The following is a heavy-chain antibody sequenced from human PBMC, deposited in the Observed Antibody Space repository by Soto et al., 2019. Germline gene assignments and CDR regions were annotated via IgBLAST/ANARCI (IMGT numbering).Heavy chain of an antibody. J-gene: IGHJ5*02. Sequence: QVQLQESGPGLVKPSGTLSLTCAVSGGSLSSTHWWSWVRQPPRKGLEWLGDIYHTGSTNYNPSLKSRVTISVDKSNNQFSLNRSSVTAADTAVYYCARDPYYYGSGDKGGFDPWGQGTLVIVSS. CDR1: GGSLSSTHW. D-gene: IGHD3-10*01. CDR3: ARDPYYYGSGDKGGFDP. CDR2: IYHTGST. V-gene: IGHV4-4*02.